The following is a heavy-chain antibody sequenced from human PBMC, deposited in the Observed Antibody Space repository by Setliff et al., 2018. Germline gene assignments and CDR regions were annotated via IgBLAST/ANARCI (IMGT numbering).Heavy chain of an antibody. CDR1: GFTFRDYG. J-gene: IGHJ6*03. CDR2: INWNGGST. CDR3: ARAADSYGPPRSYMDV. V-gene: IGHV3-20*04. Sequence: PGESLKISCAASGFTFRDYGMNWVRQAPGKGLEWVSGINWNGGSTGYADSVKGRFTISRDNAKNSLYLQMNSLRAEDTAVYYCARAADSYGPPRSYMDVWGKGTTVTVSS. D-gene: IGHD5-18*01.